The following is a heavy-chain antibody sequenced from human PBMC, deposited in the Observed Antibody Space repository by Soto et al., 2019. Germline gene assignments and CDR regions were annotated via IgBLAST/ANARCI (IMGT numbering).Heavy chain of an antibody. J-gene: IGHJ6*02. Sequence: LRLSCAASGFTFSSYAMTWVRQAPGEGLEWVSGISGSGGSTYYADSVKGRFTISRDNSKNTMYLQMNSLRAEDTAVYYCAKGVRSYYYYGMDVWGQGTTVTVSS. D-gene: IGHD3-22*01. V-gene: IGHV3-23*01. CDR2: ISGSGGST. CDR1: GFTFSSYA. CDR3: AKGVRSYYYYGMDV.